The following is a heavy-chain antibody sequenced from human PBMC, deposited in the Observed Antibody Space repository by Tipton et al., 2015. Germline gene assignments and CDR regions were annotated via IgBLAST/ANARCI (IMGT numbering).Heavy chain of an antibody. V-gene: IGHV5-51*01. CDR1: GYNFATYW. CDR3: ARQGFGGNSIDY. D-gene: IGHD4-23*01. J-gene: IGHJ4*02. Sequence: QLVQSGAEVKKAGESLTISCKGSGYNFATYWIDWVRQKPGKGLEWMEMIFVGDSDARYSPSFQGQVTFSGDKSTSTAYLHWSSLKASDRAVYFCARQGFGGNSIDYWGQGTLVTVSS. CDR2: IFVGDSDA.